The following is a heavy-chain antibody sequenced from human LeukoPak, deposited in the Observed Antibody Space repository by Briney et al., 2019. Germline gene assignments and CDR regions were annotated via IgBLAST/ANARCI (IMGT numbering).Heavy chain of an antibody. D-gene: IGHD1-1*01. Sequence: GGSLRLSCAISGSIFNTYGMNWVRQTPGKGLEWVSTFSGGDGQTFYADSVKGRFTISRDSSRNTVSLQMNSLRVEDTAVYYCARGIYWSLDSWGQGTLVTVSS. CDR2: FSGGDGQT. CDR1: GSIFNTYG. J-gene: IGHJ4*02. CDR3: ARGIYWSLDS. V-gene: IGHV3-23*01.